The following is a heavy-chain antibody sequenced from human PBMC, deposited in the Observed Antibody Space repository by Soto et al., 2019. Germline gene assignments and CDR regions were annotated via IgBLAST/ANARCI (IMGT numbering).Heavy chain of an antibody. CDR2: IYYSGST. V-gene: IGHV4-31*03. D-gene: IGHD6-19*01. CDR3: ARRTVNIRTFYSGLKTHCFDY. J-gene: IGHJ4*02. Sequence: SETLSLTCTVSGGSISSGGYYWSWIRQHPGKGLEWIGCIYYSGSTYYTPSLKSRVAISVDTSKNQFSLKLNSVTAADTAVYYCARRTVNIRTFYSGLKTHCFDYWGQGTLVTVSS. CDR1: GGSISSGGYY.